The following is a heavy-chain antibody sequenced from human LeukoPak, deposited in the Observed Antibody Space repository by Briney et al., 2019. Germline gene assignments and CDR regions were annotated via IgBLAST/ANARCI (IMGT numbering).Heavy chain of an antibody. CDR1: GGTFSSYA. J-gene: IGHJ5*02. V-gene: IGHV1-69*13. D-gene: IGHD2-21*02. CDR2: IIPIFGTA. CDR3: ARVVYMVTHPCGFDP. Sequence: SVKVSCKASGGTFSSYAISWVRQAPGQGLEWMGGIIPIFGTANYAQKFQGRVTITADESTSTAYMELSSLRSEDTAVYYCARVVYMVTHPCGFDPWGQGTLVTVSS.